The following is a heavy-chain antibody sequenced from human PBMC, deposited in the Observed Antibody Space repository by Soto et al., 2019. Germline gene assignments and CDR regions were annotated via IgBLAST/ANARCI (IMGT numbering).Heavy chain of an antibody. CDR2: IIPIFGTA. CDR1: GGTFSSYA. CDR3: ARASRGDTAMVIWYYYGMDV. J-gene: IGHJ6*02. Sequence: QVQLVQSGAEVKKPGSSVKVSCKASGGTFSSYAISWVRQAPGQGLEWMGGIIPIFGTANYAQKFQGRVTITADESTSTAYMELSSLRSEDTAVYYCARASRGDTAMVIWYYYGMDVWGQGTTVTVSS. V-gene: IGHV1-69*12. D-gene: IGHD5-18*01.